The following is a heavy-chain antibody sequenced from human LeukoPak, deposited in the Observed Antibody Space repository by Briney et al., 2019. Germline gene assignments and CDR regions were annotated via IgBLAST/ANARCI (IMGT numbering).Heavy chain of an antibody. Sequence: GGSLRLSCAASGFTFSSYAMSWVRQAPGKGLGWVSAISGSGGSTYYADSVKGRFTISRDNSKNTLYLQMNSLRAEDTAVYYCAPSDLDPFDYWGQGTLVTVSS. D-gene: IGHD3-3*01. CDR3: APSDLDPFDY. J-gene: IGHJ4*02. V-gene: IGHV3-23*01. CDR1: GFTFSSYA. CDR2: ISGSGGST.